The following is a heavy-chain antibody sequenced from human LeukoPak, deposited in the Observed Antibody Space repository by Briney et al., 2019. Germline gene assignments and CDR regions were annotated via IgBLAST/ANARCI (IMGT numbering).Heavy chain of an antibody. J-gene: IGHJ3*02. CDR2: ISSGGST. D-gene: IGHD1-26*01. V-gene: IGHV3-53*01. CDR3: ARGGDIVGATRSAFDI. Sequence: GGSLRLSCAASGLTVSSNYMSWVRQAPGKGLEWVSVISSGGSTYYADSVTGRFTISRDNSKNTLYLQMNSLRAEDTAVYYCARGGDIVGATRSAFDIWGQGTLVTVSS. CDR1: GLTVSSNY.